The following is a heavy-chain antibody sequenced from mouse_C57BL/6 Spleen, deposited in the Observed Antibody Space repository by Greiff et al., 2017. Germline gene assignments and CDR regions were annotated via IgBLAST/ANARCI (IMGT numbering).Heavy chain of an antibody. D-gene: IGHD1-1*01. CDR1: GYTFTSYT. Sequence: QVQLQQSGAELARPGASVKMSCKASGYTFTSYTLHWVKQRPGQGLEWIGYINPSSGYTKYNQKFKDKATLTADKSSSTAYMQLSSLTSEDSAVYYCASPGSRMDYYAMDYWGQGTSGTVSS. CDR3: ASPGSRMDYYAMDY. V-gene: IGHV1-4*01. CDR2: INPSSGYT. J-gene: IGHJ4*01.